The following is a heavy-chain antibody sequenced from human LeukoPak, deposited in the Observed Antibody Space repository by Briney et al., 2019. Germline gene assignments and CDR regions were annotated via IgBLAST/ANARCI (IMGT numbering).Heavy chain of an antibody. CDR1: GGSISSYY. Sequence: PSETLSLTCTVSGGSISSYYWSWIRQPPGKGMEWVGYMYYSGTTNYNSSLKSRGTISVDMSKHKFSLKLRSVTAADTAVYYCAREGVGATDDAFDVWGQGVVVTVSS. CDR3: AREGVGATDDAFDV. J-gene: IGHJ3*01. D-gene: IGHD1-26*01. CDR2: MYYSGTT. V-gene: IGHV4-59*13.